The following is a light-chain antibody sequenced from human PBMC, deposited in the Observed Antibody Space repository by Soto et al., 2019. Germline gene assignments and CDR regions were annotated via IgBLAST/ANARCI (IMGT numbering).Light chain of an antibody. CDR1: SSDIRSYNR. Sequence: QAALTQPPSVSGSPGQSVTISCNGTSSDIRSYNRVSWYQQPPGTAPKLMIYEVSYRPSGVPDRFSGSKSGNPASLTISGLQAADEADYYCSLYTSSSTWVCGGGTQLTVL. CDR2: EVS. J-gene: IGLJ3*02. CDR3: SLYTSSSTWV. V-gene: IGLV2-18*01.